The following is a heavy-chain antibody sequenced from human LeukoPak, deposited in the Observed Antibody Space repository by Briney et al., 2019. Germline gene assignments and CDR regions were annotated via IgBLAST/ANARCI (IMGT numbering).Heavy chain of an antibody. CDR3: ARGYCSGGTCYLVENWLDP. D-gene: IGHD2-15*01. CDR2: INPNSGGT. J-gene: IGHJ5*02. V-gene: IGHV1-2*06. CDR1: GYTLTAYY. Sequence: ASVKVSCKASGYTLTAYYIYWVRQAPGQGLEWMGRINPNSGGTDYAQNFQGRVTITRDTSISTAYMELSRLRSDDTAVYYFARGYCSGGTCYLVENWLDPWGQGTLVTVSS.